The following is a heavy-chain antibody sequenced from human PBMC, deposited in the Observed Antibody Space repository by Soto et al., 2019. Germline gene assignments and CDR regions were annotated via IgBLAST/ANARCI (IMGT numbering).Heavy chain of an antibody. V-gene: IGHV6-1*01. CDR3: ARDMVGYNCYGSFDY. CDR1: GDSVSSNDAA. CDR2: TYYRSKWYN. Sequence: PSQTLSLTCVISGDSVSSNDAAWTWIRQSPSRGLEWLGRTYYRSKWYNDYAVSVKGRITINPDTSKNQFSLQLNSVTPEDTAVYYCARDMVGYNCYGSFDYWGQGXLVTVSS. D-gene: IGHD5-12*01. J-gene: IGHJ4*02.